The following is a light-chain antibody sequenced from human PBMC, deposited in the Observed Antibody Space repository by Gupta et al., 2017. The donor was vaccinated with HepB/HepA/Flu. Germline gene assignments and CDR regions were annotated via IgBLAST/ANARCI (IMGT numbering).Light chain of an antibody. J-gene: IGLJ2*01. CDR2: DDS. CDR1: NIGSKS. Sequence: SYVLTQPPSVSVAPGKTARISCGGNNIGSKSVHWYQQKPGQAPVLVVYDDSDRPSGIPERFSGSNSGNTATLTITGVEAGDEADYYCQVWHSSSDHLVFGGGTKLTVL. V-gene: IGLV3-21*03. CDR3: QVWHSSSDHLV.